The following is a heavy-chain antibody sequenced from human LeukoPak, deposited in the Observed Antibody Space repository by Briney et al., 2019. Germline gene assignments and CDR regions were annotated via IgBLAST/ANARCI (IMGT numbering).Heavy chain of an antibody. J-gene: IGHJ4*02. Sequence: GGSLRLSCAASGFTFSSYEMNWVRQAPGKGLEWVSYISSSGSTIYYADSVKGRFTISRDNSKNTLYVQMKSLRAEDAAVYYCAKGGIPYDILTGYSFDHWGQGTLVTVSS. V-gene: IGHV3-48*03. D-gene: IGHD3-9*01. CDR3: AKGGIPYDILTGYSFDH. CDR2: ISSSGSTI. CDR1: GFTFSSYE.